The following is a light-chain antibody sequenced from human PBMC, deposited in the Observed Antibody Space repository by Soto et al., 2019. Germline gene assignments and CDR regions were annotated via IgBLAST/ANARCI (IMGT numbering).Light chain of an antibody. J-gene: IGKJ4*01. CDR3: QQYNSYSLT. Sequence: DIQMTQSPSTLSASVGDRVTITCRASQSISSWLAWYQQKPGKAPKLLIYDASSLESGVPSRFSGSGSGTDCALTISSLQPDDFASYYCQQYNSYSLTFGGGTKVEIK. CDR1: QSISSW. V-gene: IGKV1-5*01. CDR2: DAS.